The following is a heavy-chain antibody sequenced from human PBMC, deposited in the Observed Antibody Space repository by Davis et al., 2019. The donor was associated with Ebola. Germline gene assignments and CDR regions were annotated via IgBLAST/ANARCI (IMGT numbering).Heavy chain of an antibody. Sequence: SETLSLTCTVSGGSMSGYYWSWIRQSPGKALEWIAFIYYSGSTNYNPSLKSRVTISVDTSKNQFSLKLSSVTAADTAVYYCARVYYYDSSFDYWGQGTLVTVSS. CDR3: ARVYYYDSSFDY. J-gene: IGHJ4*02. CDR2: IYYSGST. V-gene: IGHV4-59*08. CDR1: GGSMSGYY. D-gene: IGHD3-22*01.